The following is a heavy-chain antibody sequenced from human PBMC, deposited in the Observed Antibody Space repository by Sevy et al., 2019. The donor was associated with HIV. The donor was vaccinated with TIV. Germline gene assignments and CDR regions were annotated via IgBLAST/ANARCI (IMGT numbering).Heavy chain of an antibody. Sequence: GGSLRLSCAASGFRFSDYGMHWVRQAPGKGLEWVSSIRFDGSMKYIADSVKGRFTISRDKVKDTLYLQMNSLRPEDTAVYYCAKDHYDYRTGYYGYYGMDVWGQGTTVTVSS. V-gene: IGHV3-30*02. J-gene: IGHJ6*02. CDR3: AKDHYDYRTGYYGYYGMDV. CDR2: IRFDGSMK. CDR1: GFRFSDYG. D-gene: IGHD3-3*01.